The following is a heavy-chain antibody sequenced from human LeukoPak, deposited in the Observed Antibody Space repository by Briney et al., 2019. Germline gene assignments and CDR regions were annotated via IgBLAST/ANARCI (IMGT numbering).Heavy chain of an antibody. CDR2: IHYSGNT. J-gene: IGHJ6*04. Sequence: SETLSLTCTVSGGSISSYYWSWIRQPPGKGLAWIGYIHYSGNTNYNPSLKSRVTISVDTSKNQFSLKLSSVTAADTAVYYCAKFTHYHGMDVWGKGTTVTVSS. CDR1: GGSISSYY. V-gene: IGHV4-59*01. CDR3: AKFTHYHGMDV.